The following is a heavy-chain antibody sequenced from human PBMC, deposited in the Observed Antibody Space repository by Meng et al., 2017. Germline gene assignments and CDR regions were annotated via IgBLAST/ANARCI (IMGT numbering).Heavy chain of an antibody. Sequence: GESLKISCAASGFTFDDYAMHWVRQAPGKGLEWVSLISWDGGSTYYADSVKGRFTISRDNSKNSLYLQMISLRAEDTALYYFAKDIRSSGYYYFDYWGQGTLVTVSS. J-gene: IGHJ4*02. CDR2: ISWDGGST. V-gene: IGHV3-43D*03. CDR1: GFTFDDYA. CDR3: AKDIRSSGYYYFDY. D-gene: IGHD3-22*01.